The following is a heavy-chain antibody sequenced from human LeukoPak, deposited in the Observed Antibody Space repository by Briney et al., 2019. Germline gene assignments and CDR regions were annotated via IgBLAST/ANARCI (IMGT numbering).Heavy chain of an antibody. Sequence: ASVKVSCKASGGTFSSHAIGWVRQAPGQGPEWMGGIIPISGTANYAQKFQGRVTISTDESTSTAYMELTSLTSDDTAVYYCARGLQYQLLKALGYYYMDVWGEGTTVTVSS. CDR1: GGTFSSHA. CDR2: IIPISGTA. CDR3: ARGLQYQLLKALGYYYMDV. D-gene: IGHD2-2*01. V-gene: IGHV1-69*05. J-gene: IGHJ6*03.